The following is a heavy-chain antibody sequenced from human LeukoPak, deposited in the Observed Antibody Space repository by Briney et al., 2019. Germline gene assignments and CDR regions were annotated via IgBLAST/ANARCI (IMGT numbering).Heavy chain of an antibody. CDR3: ARSKDYYDRFDP. CDR2: INSDGSST. CDR1: GFTFSSYW. V-gene: IGHV3-74*01. D-gene: IGHD3-22*01. Sequence: GSLRLSCAASGFTFSSYWMHWVRQAPGKGLVWVSRINSDGSSTSYADSVKGRFTISRDNAKNTLYLQMNSLRAEDTAVYYCARSKDYYDRFDPWGQGTLVTVSS. J-gene: IGHJ5*02.